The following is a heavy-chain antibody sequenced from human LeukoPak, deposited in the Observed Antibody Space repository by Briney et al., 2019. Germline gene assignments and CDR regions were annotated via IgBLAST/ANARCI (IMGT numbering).Heavy chain of an antibody. Sequence: GGSLRLSCAASGFIVSSNYMSWVRQAPGKGLEWVSVIYGGGSTYYADSVKGRFTISRDNSKNTLYLQMNSLRAEDTAVYYCARISSSSWDYYYYGMDVWGQGTTVTVSS. V-gene: IGHV3-53*01. CDR3: ARISSSSWDYYYYGMDV. J-gene: IGHJ6*02. CDR1: GFIVSSNY. CDR2: IYGGGST. D-gene: IGHD6-13*01.